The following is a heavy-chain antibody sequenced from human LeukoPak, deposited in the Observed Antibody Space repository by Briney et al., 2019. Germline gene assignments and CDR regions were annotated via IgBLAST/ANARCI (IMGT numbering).Heavy chain of an antibody. Sequence: MASETLSLTCTVSGGSISSSSYYWGWIRQPPGKGLEWIGSIYYSGSTYYNPSLKSRVTISVDTSKNQFSLKLSSVTAADTAVYYCARRKPRQQLDNWGQGTLVTVSS. J-gene: IGHJ4*02. CDR2: IYYSGST. V-gene: IGHV4-39*01. CDR3: ARRKPRQQLDN. D-gene: IGHD6-13*01. CDR1: GGSISSSSYY.